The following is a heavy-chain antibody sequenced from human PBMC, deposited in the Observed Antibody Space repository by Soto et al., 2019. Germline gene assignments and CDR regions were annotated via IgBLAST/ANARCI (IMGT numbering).Heavy chain of an antibody. J-gene: IGHJ4*02. V-gene: IGHV3-15*07. CDR2: IKSKKDGETT. CDR1: GLPFTNAW. CDR3: TTDRYGSGISTDFDS. D-gene: IGHD3-10*01. Sequence: EVQLVESGGGLAKPGGSLRLSCAASGLPFTNAWMNWVRQAPGKGLEWVGRIKSKKDGETTDYTAPVKGRFTISRDDSRNTLYLQVNSLKTEDTGVYYCTTDRYGSGISTDFDSWGQGTLVTVSS.